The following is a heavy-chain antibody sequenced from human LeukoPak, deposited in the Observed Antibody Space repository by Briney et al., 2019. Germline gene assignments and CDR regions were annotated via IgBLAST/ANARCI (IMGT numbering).Heavy chain of an antibody. J-gene: IGHJ5*02. CDR2: INAGNGNT. D-gene: IGHD4-17*01. V-gene: IGHV1-3*01. CDR1: GYTFTNYA. CDR3: ARDPGPIYGDYEKISWFDP. Sequence: AASVKVSCKASGYTFTNYAMHWVRQAPGQRLEWMGWINAGNGNTKYSQKFQGRVTLTRDTSASTAYMELSSLRSEDTAVYYCARDPGPIYGDYEKISWFDPWGQGTLVTVSS.